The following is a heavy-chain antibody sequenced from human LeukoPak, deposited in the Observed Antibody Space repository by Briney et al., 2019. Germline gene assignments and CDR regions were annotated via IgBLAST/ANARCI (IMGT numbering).Heavy chain of an antibody. J-gene: IGHJ4*02. D-gene: IGHD4-17*01. V-gene: IGHV3-48*04. CDR2: ISYSSNSI. Sequence: GGSLRLSCAASGFTFSSYSMTWVRQAPGKGLEWVSYISYSSNSIYYADSVKGRFTISRDNAEKSLYLQLNSLRAEDTAVYYCARDPGYGDYLYYFDYWGQGTLVTVSS. CDR1: GFTFSSYS. CDR3: ARDPGYGDYLYYFDY.